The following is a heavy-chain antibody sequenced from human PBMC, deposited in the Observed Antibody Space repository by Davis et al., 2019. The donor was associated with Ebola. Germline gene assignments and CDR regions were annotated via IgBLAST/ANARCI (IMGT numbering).Heavy chain of an antibody. Sequence: GESLKISCAASGFTFSSYAMHWVRQAPGKGLEWVAVISYDGSNKYYADSVKGRFTISRDNSKNTLYLQMNSLRAEDTAVYYCAKDGRAHSVAGTAYFDYWGQGTLVTVSS. D-gene: IGHD6-19*01. J-gene: IGHJ4*02. V-gene: IGHV3-30-3*01. CDR2: ISYDGSNK. CDR1: GFTFSSYA. CDR3: AKDGRAHSVAGTAYFDY.